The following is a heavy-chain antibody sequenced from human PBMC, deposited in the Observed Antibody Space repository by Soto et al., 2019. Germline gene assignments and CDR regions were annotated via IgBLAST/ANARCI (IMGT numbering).Heavy chain of an antibody. CDR3: ASDLAVALIDY. CDR2: ISAYNGNT. D-gene: IGHD6-19*01. V-gene: IGHV1-18*01. Sequence: QVQLVQSGAEVKKPGASVKVSCKASGYSFTSYGISWVRQAPGQGLEWMGWISAYNGNTKYAQKLQGRVTMTTDTSPSTAYMELRSLSSDDTDVYYCASDLAVALIDYWGQGTLVTVSS. CDR1: GYSFTSYG. J-gene: IGHJ4*02.